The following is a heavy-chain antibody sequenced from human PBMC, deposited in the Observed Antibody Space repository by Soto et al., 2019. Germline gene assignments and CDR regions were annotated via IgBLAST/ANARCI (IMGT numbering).Heavy chain of an antibody. CDR2: ISNDGGNK. D-gene: IGHD1-1*01. J-gene: IGHJ5*02. CDR3: ARDSFATGSLDP. CDR1: GFSFSTYG. Sequence: GGSLRLSCAASGFSFSTYGMHWVRQAPGKGLEWVAFISNDGGNKYYADSVKGRFTISRDNAKNTLYLQMNSLRAEDTAVYHCARDSFATGSLDPWGQGSLVTVSS. V-gene: IGHV3-30*03.